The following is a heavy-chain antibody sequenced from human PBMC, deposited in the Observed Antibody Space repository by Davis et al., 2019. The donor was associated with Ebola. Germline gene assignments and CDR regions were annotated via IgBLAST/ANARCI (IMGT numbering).Heavy chain of an antibody. CDR1: GYTFTNYY. V-gene: IGHV1-46*03. CDR2: INPNDGRT. J-gene: IGHJ3*02. D-gene: IGHD5-12*01. CDR3: TTPGGQDSGYDVFDI. Sequence: ASVKVSCKASGYTFTNYYMHWVRQAPGQGLEWMGMINPNDGRTIYAQKFQGRVTVTGDTSTTTAYMDLSSLRSEDTALYYCTTPGGQDSGYDVFDIWGQGTMVTVSS.